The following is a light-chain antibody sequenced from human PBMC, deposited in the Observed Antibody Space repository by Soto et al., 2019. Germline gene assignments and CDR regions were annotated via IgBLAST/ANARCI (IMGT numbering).Light chain of an antibody. Sequence: EIVLTQSPGTLSLSPGERATLSCRASQSVHSNFLAWYQQRPGQAPRLLIYNAFRRATGIPDMFSGGGSGTDFTLTISRLDLEDFAVYYCQPYDSSPINFGQGTRLDIK. V-gene: IGKV3-20*01. CDR1: QSVHSNF. CDR2: NAF. CDR3: QPYDSSPIN. J-gene: IGKJ5*01.